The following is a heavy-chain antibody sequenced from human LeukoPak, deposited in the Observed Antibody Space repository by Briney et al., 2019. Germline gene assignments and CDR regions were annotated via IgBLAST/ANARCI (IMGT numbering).Heavy chain of an antibody. CDR3: ALYCRLSSNCGYYGMDV. CDR2: VSFSGST. Sequence: PSETLSLTCIVSGGSINNYYWSWLRQPPGKGLEWVGEVSFSGSTNYNPSLTSRVTISPDTSRNQFSLKLNSVTAADTAVYYCALYCRLSSNCGYYGMDVWGQGTTVTVSS. V-gene: IGHV4-59*12. D-gene: IGHD6-13*01. CDR1: GGSINNYY. J-gene: IGHJ6*02.